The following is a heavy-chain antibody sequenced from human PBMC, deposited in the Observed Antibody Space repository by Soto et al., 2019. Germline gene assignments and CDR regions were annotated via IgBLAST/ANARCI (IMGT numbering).Heavy chain of an antibody. V-gene: IGHV4-31*03. D-gene: IGHD3-10*01. Sequence: PSETLSLTCTVSGGSISSGDFYWSWIRQHPGKGLEWIGYISNSGTTYYNPSLKSRVTISVDTSKNQFSLKLSSMTAADTAVYYCARVAYSMIRGGMDWYYFDYWGQGTLVTVSS. CDR2: ISNSGTT. J-gene: IGHJ4*02. CDR1: GGSISSGDFY. CDR3: ARVAYSMIRGGMDWYYFDY.